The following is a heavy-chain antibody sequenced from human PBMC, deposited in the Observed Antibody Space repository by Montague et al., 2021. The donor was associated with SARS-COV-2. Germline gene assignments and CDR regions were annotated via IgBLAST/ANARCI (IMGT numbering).Heavy chain of an antibody. V-gene: IGHV4-4*07. Sequence: SETLSLTCTVSGGSISSYYWSWIRQPAGKGLEWIGRIYTSGSTNYNPSLKSRVPISIDMSKNQFSLNLESVTAADTAVYYCARPVSSSWHRFEYWGQGTLVTVSS. CDR2: IYTSGST. CDR1: GGSISSYY. J-gene: IGHJ4*02. D-gene: IGHD2-15*01. CDR3: ARPVSSSWHRFEY.